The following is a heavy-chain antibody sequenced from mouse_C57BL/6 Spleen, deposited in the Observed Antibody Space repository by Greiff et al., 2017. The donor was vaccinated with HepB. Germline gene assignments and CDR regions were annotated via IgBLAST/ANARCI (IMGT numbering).Heavy chain of an antibody. CDR1: GYTFTSYW. D-gene: IGHD3-1*01. V-gene: IGHV1-69*01. J-gene: IGHJ2*01. Sequence: VQLQQSGAELVMPGASVKLSCKASGYTFTSYWMHWVKQRPGQGLEWIGEIDPSDSYTNYNQKFKGKSTLTVDKSSSTAYMQLSSLTSEDSAVYYCARSAQLPYYFDYWGQGTTLTVSS. CDR2: IDPSDSYT. CDR3: ARSAQLPYYFDY.